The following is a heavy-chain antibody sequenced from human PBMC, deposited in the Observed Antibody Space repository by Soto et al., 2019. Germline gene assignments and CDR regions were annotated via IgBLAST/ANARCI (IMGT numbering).Heavy chain of an antibody. D-gene: IGHD6-6*01. Sequence: SETLSLTCTVSGGSISSYYWSWIRQPAGKGLEWIGRIYTSGSTNYNPSLKSRVTMSVDTSKNQFSLKLSSVTAADTAVYYCARWSIAARPGPARGFDIWGQGTMVTVSS. CDR2: IYTSGST. J-gene: IGHJ3*02. V-gene: IGHV4-4*07. CDR3: ARWSIAARPGPARGFDI. CDR1: GGSISSYY.